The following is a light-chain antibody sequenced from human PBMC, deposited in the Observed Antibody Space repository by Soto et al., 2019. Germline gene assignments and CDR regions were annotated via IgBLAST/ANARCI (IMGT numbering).Light chain of an antibody. CDR3: SSYTSSGTLV. Sequence: QSVLTQPASVSGSPGQSITISCTGTSGDVGGYNYVAWYQQHPGKAPKLMIYDVSNRPSGVSNRFSGSKSGNTASLTISGLQAEDEADYYCSSYTSSGTLVFGGGTKLTVL. V-gene: IGLV2-14*01. CDR2: DVS. J-gene: IGLJ2*01. CDR1: SGDVGGYNY.